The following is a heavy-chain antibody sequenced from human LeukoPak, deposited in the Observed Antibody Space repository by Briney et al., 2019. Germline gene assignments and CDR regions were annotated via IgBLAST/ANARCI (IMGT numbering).Heavy chain of an antibody. J-gene: IGHJ4*02. Sequence: GGSLRLSCAASGYTSSDYTMNWVHQSPGKGLEWVSGISVSDDSTYYADSVKGRFTISRDKSNNMLHLQMNSLRAEDTAVYYCARDRYCVSTNCPYDFWGQGTPVTVSS. CDR1: GYTSSDYT. CDR2: ISVSDDST. D-gene: IGHD2-2*01. CDR3: ARDRYCVSTNCPYDF. V-gene: IGHV3-23*01.